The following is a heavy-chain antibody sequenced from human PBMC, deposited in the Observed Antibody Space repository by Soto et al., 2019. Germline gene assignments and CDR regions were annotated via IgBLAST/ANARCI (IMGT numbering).Heavy chain of an antibody. Sequence: QVQLQESGPGLVKPSETLSLTCTVSGGSINGYYWTWLRQSPTNGLEWIGYFHFSGSTKYNPSLESRLTIAADTSKNQISLTLSAVTAADTADYYCARASGYGYGYDDFFDNWGQGTLGNVSS. CDR1: GGSINGYY. J-gene: IGHJ4*01. CDR3: ARASGYGYGYDDFFDN. V-gene: IGHV4-59*01. CDR2: FHFSGST. D-gene: IGHD5-18*01.